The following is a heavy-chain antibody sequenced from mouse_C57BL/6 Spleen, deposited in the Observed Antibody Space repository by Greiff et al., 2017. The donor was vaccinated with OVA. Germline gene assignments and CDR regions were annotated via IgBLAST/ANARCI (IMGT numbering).Heavy chain of an antibody. V-gene: IGHV3-8*01. D-gene: IGHD2-12*01. Sequence: DVKLQESGPGLAKPSQTLSLTCSVTGYSITSDYWNCIRKFPGNKLEYMGYISYSGSTYYNPSLKSRISITRDTSKNQYYLQLNSVTTEDTATYYCARRAYDRGYYFDYWGQGTTLTVSS. CDR1: GYSITSDY. J-gene: IGHJ2*01. CDR3: ARRAYDRGYYFDY. CDR2: ISYSGST.